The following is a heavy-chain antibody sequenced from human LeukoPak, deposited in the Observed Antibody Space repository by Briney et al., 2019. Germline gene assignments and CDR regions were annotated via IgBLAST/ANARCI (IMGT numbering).Heavy chain of an antibody. CDR3: ARRRLGGYFDY. Sequence: SETLSLTCTVSGGSFSSSTYCWGWIRQPPGKGLEWIGNIYYSENTYYNASLKSRATLSADTSRKQFSLKLTSVTAADTAVYYFARRRLGGYFDYWGQGILVTVSS. CDR2: IYYSENT. J-gene: IGHJ4*02. CDR1: GGSFSSSTYC. V-gene: IGHV4-39*01. D-gene: IGHD3-10*01.